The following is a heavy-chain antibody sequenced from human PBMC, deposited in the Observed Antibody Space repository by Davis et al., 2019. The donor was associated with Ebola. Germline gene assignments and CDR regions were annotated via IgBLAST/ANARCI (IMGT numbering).Heavy chain of an antibody. CDR2: IYSGGDS. D-gene: IGHD1-1*01. CDR1: GFTFSMYA. CDR3: ARDLGLEWSH. Sequence: PGGSLRLSCTASGFTFSMYAMSWVRQAPGKGLEWLAVIYSGGDSYYADSVQGRFTISRDTSQNTLYLQMSSLRVDDTAVYYCARDLGLEWSHWGQGTLVTVSS. V-gene: IGHV3-53*01. J-gene: IGHJ4*02.